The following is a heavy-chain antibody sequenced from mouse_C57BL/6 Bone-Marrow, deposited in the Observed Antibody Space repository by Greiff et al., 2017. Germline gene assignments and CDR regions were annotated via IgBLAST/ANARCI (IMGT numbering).Heavy chain of an antibody. V-gene: IGHV5-6*01. D-gene: IGHD2-1*01. Sequence: EVHLVESGGDLVKPGGSLKLSCAASGFTFSSYGMSWVRQTPDKRLEWVATISSGGSYTYCPDSVKGRFTISRDNAKNTLYLQMSSLKSEDTAMYYCATLYGNYPSWFAYWGQGTLVTVSA. CDR3: ATLYGNYPSWFAY. J-gene: IGHJ3*01. CDR2: ISSGGSYT. CDR1: GFTFSSYG.